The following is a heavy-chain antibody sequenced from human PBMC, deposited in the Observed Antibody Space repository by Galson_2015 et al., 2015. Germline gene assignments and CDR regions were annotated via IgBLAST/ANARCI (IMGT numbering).Heavy chain of an antibody. D-gene: IGHD5-24*01. CDR3: VSLGQMATASHYYYYALDV. J-gene: IGHJ6*02. Sequence: SLRLSCAASTFTFSDYYVTWIRQAPGKGLEWVSYITASGRTKYYADSVKGRFTISRDNAKNTLDLQMDSLRAEDTAVYYCVSLGQMATASHYYYYALDVWGQGTTVTVS. CDR2: ITASGRTK. V-gene: IGHV3-11*01. CDR1: TFTFSDYY.